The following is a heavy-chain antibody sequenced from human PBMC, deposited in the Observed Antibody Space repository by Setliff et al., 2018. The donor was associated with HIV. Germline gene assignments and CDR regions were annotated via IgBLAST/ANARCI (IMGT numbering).Heavy chain of an antibody. J-gene: IGHJ4*02. Sequence: PSETLSLTCTVSAGSISSGDYYWSWIRQPPGKGLEWIGYIYYSGSTYYNPSLKSRVTISVDTSKNQFSLKLSSVTAADTAVYYCARAPPYKWEPSQDYWGQGTLVTVSS. D-gene: IGHD1-26*01. CDR3: ARAPPYKWEPSQDY. V-gene: IGHV4-30-4*08. CDR2: IYYSGST. CDR1: AGSISSGDYY.